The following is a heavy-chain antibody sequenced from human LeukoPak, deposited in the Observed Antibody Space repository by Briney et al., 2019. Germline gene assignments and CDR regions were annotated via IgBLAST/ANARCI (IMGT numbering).Heavy chain of an antibody. CDR1: GGSISSYY. D-gene: IGHD6-13*01. Sequence: PSETLSLTCTVSGGSISSYYWSWIRQPPGKGLEWIGYIYYSGSTNYNPSLKSRVTISVDTSKNQFSLKLSSVTAADTAVYYCAREGVRGSWNDAFDIWGQGTMVTVSS. V-gene: IGHV4-59*12. CDR2: IYYSGST. J-gene: IGHJ3*02. CDR3: AREGVRGSWNDAFDI.